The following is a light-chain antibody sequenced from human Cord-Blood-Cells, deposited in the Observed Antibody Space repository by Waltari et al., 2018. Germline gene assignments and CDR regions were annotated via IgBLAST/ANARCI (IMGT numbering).Light chain of an antibody. Sequence: DIQMTLSPPYLSASVEDRVTITCRASQSISSYLNWYQQKPGKAPKLLIYAASSLQSWGPSRFSGSGSGTDFTLTISSLQPEDFATYYCQQSYSTPYTFGQGTKLEIK. CDR3: QQSYSTPYT. V-gene: IGKV1-39*01. CDR2: AAS. CDR1: QSISSY. J-gene: IGKJ2*01.